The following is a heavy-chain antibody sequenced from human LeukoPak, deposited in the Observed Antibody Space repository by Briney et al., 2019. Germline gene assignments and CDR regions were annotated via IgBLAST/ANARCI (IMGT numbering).Heavy chain of an antibody. V-gene: IGHV3-30*04. D-gene: IGHD3-10*01. J-gene: IGHJ4*02. CDR3: AKTYYASGNARGAFDY. CDR2: ISYDGSNK. Sequence: GGSLRLSCAASGFTLSSYAIHWVRQAPAKGMEWVAVISYDGSNKYYADSVKGRFTISRDISKNTLYLQMNSLRAEDTALYYCAKTYYASGNARGAFDYWGQGTLVTVSS. CDR1: GFTLSSYA.